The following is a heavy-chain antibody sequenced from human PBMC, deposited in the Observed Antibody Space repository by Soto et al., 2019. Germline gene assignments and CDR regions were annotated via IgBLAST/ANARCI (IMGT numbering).Heavy chain of an antibody. J-gene: IGHJ3*02. Sequence: QVQLVQSGAEVKKPGSSVKVSCKASGGTFSGYAISWVRHAPGQGLEWMGGIIPIFGTANYAQKFQGRVTITADESTSTAYMELSSLRSEDTAVYYCSRVGVYSSSGYYYHAFDIWGQGTMVTVSS. V-gene: IGHV1-69*01. CDR2: IIPIFGTA. CDR1: GGTFSGYA. CDR3: SRVGVYSSSGYYYHAFDI. D-gene: IGHD3-22*01.